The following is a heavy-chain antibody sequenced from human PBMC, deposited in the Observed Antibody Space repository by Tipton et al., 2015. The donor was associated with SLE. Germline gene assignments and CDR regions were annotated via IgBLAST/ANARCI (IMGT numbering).Heavy chain of an antibody. Sequence: TLSLTCTVSGGSISGYYWSWIRQPAGKGLEWIGRIYSSGSTIYNPSLKSRVTLSLDMSNNQFSLRVRSVTAADTAVYYCARTLGAIAHTVYDAFDIWGQGKMVTVSS. CDR3: ARTLGAIAHTVYDAFDI. V-gene: IGHV4-4*07. D-gene: IGHD1-26*01. CDR1: GGSISGYY. CDR2: IYSSGST. J-gene: IGHJ3*02.